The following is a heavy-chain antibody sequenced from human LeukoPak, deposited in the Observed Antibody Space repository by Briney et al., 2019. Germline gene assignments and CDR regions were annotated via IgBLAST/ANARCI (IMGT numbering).Heavy chain of an antibody. Sequence: PGGSLRLSCAASGFTFSSYEMNWVRQAPGKGLEWVSYISSSGSTIYYADSVKGRFTISRDNAKNSLYLQMNSLRAEDTAVYYCARPPPYSSNWYVFDYWGQGTLVTVSS. CDR3: ARPPPYSSNWYVFDY. D-gene: IGHD6-13*01. CDR2: ISSSGSTI. CDR1: GFTFSSYE. V-gene: IGHV3-48*03. J-gene: IGHJ4*02.